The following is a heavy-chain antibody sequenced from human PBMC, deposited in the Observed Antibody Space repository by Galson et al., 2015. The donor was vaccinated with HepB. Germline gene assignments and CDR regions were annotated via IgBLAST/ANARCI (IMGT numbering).Heavy chain of an antibody. V-gene: IGHV1-69*02. CDR1: GGTFSSYT. Sequence: SCKASGGTFSSYTISWVRQAPGQGLEWMGRIIPILGIANYAQKFQGRVTITADKSTSTAYMELSSLRSEDTAVYYCARGVGATTAFDIWGQGTMVTVSS. CDR2: IIPILGIA. CDR3: ARGVGATTAFDI. D-gene: IGHD1-26*01. J-gene: IGHJ3*02.